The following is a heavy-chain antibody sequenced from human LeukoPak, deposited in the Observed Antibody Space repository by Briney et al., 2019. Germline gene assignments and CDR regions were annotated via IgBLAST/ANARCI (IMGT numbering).Heavy chain of an antibody. Sequence: GGSLRLSCAASGFTFSSYEMNWVRQAPGKGLEWVSAISGSGGSTYYADSVKGRFTISRDNSKNTLYLQMNSLRAEDTAVYYCAKTGYCTNGVCQPHDYWGQGTLVTVSS. CDR2: ISGSGGST. D-gene: IGHD2-8*01. CDR1: GFTFSSYE. J-gene: IGHJ4*02. CDR3: AKTGYCTNGVCQPHDY. V-gene: IGHV3-23*01.